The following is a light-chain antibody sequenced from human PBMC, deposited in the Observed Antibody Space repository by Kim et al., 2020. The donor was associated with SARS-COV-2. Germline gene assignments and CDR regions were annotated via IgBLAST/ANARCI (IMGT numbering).Light chain of an antibody. CDR2: GNR. CDR3: SSRNRGGDDVFV. Sequence: SSELTQDPAVSVALGQTVTITCQGASLRSFYASWYQQRPGQAPVLVMFGNRNRPSGIPDRFSATYSGDTASLTITGAQAADEADYFCSSRNRGGDDVFVF. J-gene: IGLJ1*01. V-gene: IGLV3-19*01. CDR1: SLRSFY.